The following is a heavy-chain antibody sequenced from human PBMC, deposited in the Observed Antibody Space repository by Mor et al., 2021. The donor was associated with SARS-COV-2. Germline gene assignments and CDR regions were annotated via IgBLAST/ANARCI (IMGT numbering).Heavy chain of an antibody. CDR2: IYYSGST. V-gene: IGHV4-39*01. J-gene: IGHJ3*02. D-gene: IGHD3-9*01. Sequence: GIYYSGSTYYNPSLKSRVTISVDTSKNQFSLRLSSVTAADTAVYYCARHERNYDILTGYSYDAFDIWGQGTMVTVSS. CDR3: ARHERNYDILTGYSYDAFDI.